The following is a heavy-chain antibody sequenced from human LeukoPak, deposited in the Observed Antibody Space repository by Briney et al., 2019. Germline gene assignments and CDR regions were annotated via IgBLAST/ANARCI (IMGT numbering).Heavy chain of an antibody. V-gene: IGHV3-11*01. CDR1: GFPFSDYY. Sequence: GGSLRLSCAASGFPFSDYYMTWIRQAPGKGLEWLSYIDISGSGIHYADSVQGRFTISRDNARNSLYLQMNSLTAEDTAIYYCASGPVGCNEGGCYPDGFYIWGQGTMVTVSS. CDR2: IDISGSGI. D-gene: IGHD2-15*01. CDR3: ASGPVGCNEGGCYPDGFYI. J-gene: IGHJ3*02.